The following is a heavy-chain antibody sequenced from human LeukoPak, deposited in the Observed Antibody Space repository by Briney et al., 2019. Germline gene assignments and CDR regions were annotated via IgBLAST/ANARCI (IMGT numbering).Heavy chain of an antibody. J-gene: IGHJ4*02. CDR2: IRGRPYGGTI. Sequence: SGRSLRLSCTGSGFNLGEYAMGWARQAPGEGLEWLSFIRGRPYGGTIEYAASMKGRFTISRDDSKSIAYLDMNSLKIEDSAVYYCFKYSASRDDYWGQGTLVTVSS. CDR1: GFNLGEYA. CDR3: FKYSASRDDY. D-gene: IGHD5-24*01. V-gene: IGHV3-49*04.